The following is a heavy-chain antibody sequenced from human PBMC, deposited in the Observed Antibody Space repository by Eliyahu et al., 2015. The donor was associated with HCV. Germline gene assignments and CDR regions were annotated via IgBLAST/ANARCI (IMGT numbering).Heavy chain of an antibody. D-gene: IGHD6-6*01. J-gene: IGHJ4*02. Sequence: QITLKESGPTLVKPTQTLTLTCTFSGXXLSTSGVGVGWIRQPPGKALXWLALIYWNDDKRYSPSLKSRLTITKDTSKNQVVLTMTNMDPVDTATYYCAHRXXQLEADYWGQGTLVTVSS. CDR1: GXXLSTSGVG. CDR3: AHRXXQLEADY. V-gene: IGHV2-5*01. CDR2: IYWNDDK.